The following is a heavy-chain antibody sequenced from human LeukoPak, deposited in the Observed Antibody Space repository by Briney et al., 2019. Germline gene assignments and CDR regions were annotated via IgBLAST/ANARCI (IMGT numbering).Heavy chain of an antibody. CDR1: GGSISSSSYY. CDR3: ARMDNPDNWFDP. J-gene: IGHJ5*02. V-gene: IGHV4-39*01. Sequence: SETLSLTCTVSGGSISSSSYYWGWIRQPPGKGLEWIGRIYYSGSTYYNPSLKSRVTISVDTSKNQFSLKLNSVTAADTAVYYCARMDNPDNWFDPWGQGTLVTVSS. CDR2: IYYSGST. D-gene: IGHD1-1*01.